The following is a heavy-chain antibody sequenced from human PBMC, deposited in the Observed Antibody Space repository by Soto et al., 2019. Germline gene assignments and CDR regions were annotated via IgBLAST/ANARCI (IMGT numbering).Heavy chain of an antibody. CDR2: ISAYNGNT. V-gene: IGHV1-18*01. Sequence: QVQLVQSGAEVKKPGASVKVSCKASGYTFTSYGISWVRQAPGQGLEWMGWISAYNGNTNYAQKLQGRVTMTTDTSTSKAYMELRSLRSDATAVYYCARTAPCSGGSCYPECFQHWGQGTLVTVSS. CDR1: GYTFTSYG. D-gene: IGHD2-15*01. J-gene: IGHJ1*01. CDR3: ARTAPCSGGSCYPECFQH.